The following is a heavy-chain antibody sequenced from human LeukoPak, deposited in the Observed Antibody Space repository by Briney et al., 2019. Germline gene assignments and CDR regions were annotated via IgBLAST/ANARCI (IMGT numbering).Heavy chain of an antibody. J-gene: IGHJ5*02. D-gene: IGHD6-13*01. Sequence: GGSLRLSCAASGLIFSGSAMHWVRQAPGKGLEWVGRMRSKANNYATGYATSVIGRFTISRDDSKNTRYLEMNSLKIEDTAVYFCTSQAGYSSSWQTWGQGTLVTVSS. CDR3: TSQAGYSSSWQT. CDR1: GLIFSGSA. V-gene: IGHV3-73*01. CDR2: MRSKANNYAT.